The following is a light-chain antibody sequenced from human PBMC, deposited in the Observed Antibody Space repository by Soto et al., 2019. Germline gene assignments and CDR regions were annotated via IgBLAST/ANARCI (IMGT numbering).Light chain of an antibody. V-gene: IGKV1-5*03. CDR2: KAS. J-gene: IGKJ1*01. CDR1: ENIGAW. Sequence: DIQMTPSPSTLSASVGDRVTITCRASENIGAWLAWYQQQPGKAPKLLIYKASSLESGVPSRFSGGGSGTEFTLTISSLQPDDFATYYCQQYHIYSWTFGQGTKVDIK. CDR3: QQYHIYSWT.